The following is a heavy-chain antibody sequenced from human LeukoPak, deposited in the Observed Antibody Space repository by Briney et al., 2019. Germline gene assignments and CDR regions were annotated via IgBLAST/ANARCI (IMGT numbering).Heavy chain of an antibody. D-gene: IGHD2-15*01. V-gene: IGHV3-49*03. CDR1: GFTFGDYA. CDR2: IRCKDYGGTT. CDR3: TRGGLRLDY. Sequence: GGSVRLSCTASGFTFGDYAMSWLRQAPGQGLEWVGFIRCKDYGGTTKYAASVTGRFTISRDDSKSIAYLQMNSLKTDDTAVYYCTRGGLRLDYWGQGTLVTVSS. J-gene: IGHJ4*02.